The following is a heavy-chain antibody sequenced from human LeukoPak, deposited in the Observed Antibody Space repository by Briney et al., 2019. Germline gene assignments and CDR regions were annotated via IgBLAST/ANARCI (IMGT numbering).Heavy chain of an antibody. D-gene: IGHD2-15*01. CDR2: IKSKTDGGTT. CDR3: TTGGGGYCSGGSCYYLDY. J-gene: IGHJ4*02. CDR1: GFTFSNAW. V-gene: IGHV3-15*01. Sequence: PGGSLRLSCAASGFTFSNAWMSWVRQAPGQGLEWVGRIKSKTDGGTTDYDAPVKGRFTISRDDSKNTLYLQMNSLKTEDTAVYYCTTGGGGYCSGGSCYYLDYWGQGTLVTVSP.